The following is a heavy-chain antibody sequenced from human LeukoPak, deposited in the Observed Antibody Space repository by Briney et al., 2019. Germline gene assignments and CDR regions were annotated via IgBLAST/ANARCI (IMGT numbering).Heavy chain of an antibody. CDR1: GYTFNAYY. CDR2: INLHSGGT. CDR3: ARDRDSYGDYYFFYMDV. D-gene: IGHD5-18*01. V-gene: IGHV1-2*02. J-gene: IGHJ6*03. Sequence: ASVKVSCKASGYTFNAYYIHWVRQAPGQGLEWMGWINLHSGGTNSTQKFQDRVTMTRDTSISTVYMELSRLRSDDTAVYYCARDRDSYGDYYFFYMDVWGKGTTVAVSS.